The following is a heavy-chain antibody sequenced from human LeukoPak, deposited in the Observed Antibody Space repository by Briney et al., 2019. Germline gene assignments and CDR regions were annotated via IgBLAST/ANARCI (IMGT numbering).Heavy chain of an antibody. CDR3: ARSGGSGSYSLRYWFDP. V-gene: IGHV4-59*01. J-gene: IGHJ5*02. Sequence: SETLSLTCTVSGGSISSYYWSWIRQPPGKGLEWIGYIYYSGSTNYNPSLKSRVTISVDTSKNQFSLKLSSVTAADTAVYYCARSGGSGSYSLRYWFDPWGQGTLVTVSS. D-gene: IGHD3-10*01. CDR2: IYYSGST. CDR1: GGSISSYY.